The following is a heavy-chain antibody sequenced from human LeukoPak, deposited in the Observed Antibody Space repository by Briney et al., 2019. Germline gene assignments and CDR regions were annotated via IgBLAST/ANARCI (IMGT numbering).Heavy chain of an antibody. V-gene: IGHV4-34*01. Sequence: SETLSLTCAVYGGSFSGYYWSWIRQPPGKGLEWIGEINHSGSTNYNPPLKSRVTISVDTSKNQFSLKLSSVTAADTAVYYCARGLSLRRPFYFDYWGQGTLVTVSS. CDR2: INHSGST. CDR1: GGSFSGYY. D-gene: IGHD3-3*02. J-gene: IGHJ4*02. CDR3: ARGLSLRRPFYFDY.